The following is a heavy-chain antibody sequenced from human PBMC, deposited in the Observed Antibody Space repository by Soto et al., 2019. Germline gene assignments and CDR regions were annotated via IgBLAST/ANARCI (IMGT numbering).Heavy chain of an antibody. CDR2: IIPIFGTA. Sequence: QVQLVQSGAEVRKPGSSVKVSCKASGGTFSRHAISWVRQAPGQGLEWMGGIIPIFGTANHAQKFQGRVTIIAEQSTSRGYMEVSSLRSEDTAMYYCARGWGYDSNDYYYAYWGQGTLVIVSS. V-gene: IGHV1-69*01. CDR3: ARGWGYDSNDYYYAY. J-gene: IGHJ4*02. D-gene: IGHD3-22*01. CDR1: GGTFSRHA.